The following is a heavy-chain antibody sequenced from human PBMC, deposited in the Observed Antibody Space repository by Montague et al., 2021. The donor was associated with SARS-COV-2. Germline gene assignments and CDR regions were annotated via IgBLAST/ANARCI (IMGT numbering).Heavy chain of an antibody. D-gene: IGHD3-9*01. V-gene: IGHV4-59*08. J-gene: IGHJ4*02. CDR2: VLYNKGT. CDR3: VRHPHYDGLNGPPDF. Sequence: SETLSLTCTVSGVSVTDYYWSWIRQPPAKGLVWVGDVLYNKGTNFNPSLKSRIAIFVDTSKNQFSLRLTSVTAADTASYYCVRHPHYDGLNGPPDFWDQGTLVTVSS. CDR1: GVSVTDYY.